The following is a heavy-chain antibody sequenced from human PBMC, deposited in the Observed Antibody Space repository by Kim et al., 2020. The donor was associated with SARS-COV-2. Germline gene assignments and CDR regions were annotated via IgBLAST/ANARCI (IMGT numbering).Heavy chain of an antibody. CDR1: GFSFSSYA. CDR3: AKDRAWGSVTACAY. J-gene: IGHJ4*02. D-gene: IGHD4-17*01. CDR2: ICSGGSST. Sequence: GGSLRLSCAASGFSFSSYAMSWVRQAPGKGLEWVSVICSGGSSTYYADSVKGRFTISRDNSKNTLYLQMNSLRAEDTALYYCAKDRAWGSVTACAYWGQ. V-gene: IGHV3-23*03.